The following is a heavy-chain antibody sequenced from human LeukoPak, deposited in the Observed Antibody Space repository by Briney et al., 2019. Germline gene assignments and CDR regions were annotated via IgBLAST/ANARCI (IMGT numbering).Heavy chain of an antibody. CDR2: ISYDDNYK. Sequence: GGSLRLSCTASGFIFCNSGMHWVRQAPGKGLERGAVISYDDNYKYYVDSVKGRFTISRDNSKNKLSLQMNSLRPEDSSIYYCARFWDYYGMDVWGQGTTVIVSS. V-gene: IGHV3-30*03. J-gene: IGHJ6*02. CDR3: ARFWDYYGMDV. D-gene: IGHD3-16*01. CDR1: GFIFCNSG.